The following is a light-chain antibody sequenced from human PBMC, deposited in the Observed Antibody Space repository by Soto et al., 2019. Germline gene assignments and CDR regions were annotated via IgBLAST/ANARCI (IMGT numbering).Light chain of an antibody. CDR2: DNS. J-gene: IGLJ3*02. CDR3: QSYDSSLSGV. CDR1: SSNIGAGYD. Sequence: LTQPPSVSGAPGQRVTISCTGSSSNIGAGYDVYWYQQLPGTAPKLLIYDNSNRPSGVPDRFSGSKSGTSASLAITGLQAEDEADYYCQSYDSSLSGVFGGGTKLTVL. V-gene: IGLV1-40*01.